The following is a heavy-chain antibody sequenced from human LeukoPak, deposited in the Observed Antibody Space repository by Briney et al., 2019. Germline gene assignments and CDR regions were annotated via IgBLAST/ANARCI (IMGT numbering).Heavy chain of an antibody. Sequence: PSETLSPTCTVSGGSISSYYWSWIRQPPGKGLEWIGYIYYSGSTNYNPSLKSRVTISVDTSKNQFSLKLSSVTAADTAVYYCARTDYGDLNWFDPWGQGTLVTVSS. CDR1: GGSISSYY. J-gene: IGHJ5*02. V-gene: IGHV4-59*01. CDR3: ARTDYGDLNWFDP. CDR2: IYYSGST. D-gene: IGHD4-17*01.